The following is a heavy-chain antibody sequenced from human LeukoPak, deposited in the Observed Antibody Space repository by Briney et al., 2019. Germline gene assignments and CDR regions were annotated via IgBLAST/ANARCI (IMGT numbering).Heavy chain of an antibody. V-gene: IGHV3-11*04. J-gene: IGHJ4*02. CDR3: ASALPAAVSFDY. D-gene: IGHD2-2*01. CDR2: ISSSGSTI. CDR1: GFTFSDYY. Sequence: PGGSLRLSCAASGFTFSDYYMSWIRQDPAKGLEWVSYISSSGSTIYYADSVKGRFTISRDNAKNSLYLQMNSLRAEDTAVYYCASALPAAVSFDYWGQGTLVTVSS.